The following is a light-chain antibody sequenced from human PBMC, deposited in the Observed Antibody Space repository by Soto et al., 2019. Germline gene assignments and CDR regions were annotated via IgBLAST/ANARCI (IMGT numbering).Light chain of an antibody. J-gene: IGKJ4*01. CDR3: QQYGSSPPTLT. V-gene: IGKV3-20*01. Sequence: EFVLTQSPGTLSLSPGERATLSCRASQSVSSSYLAWYQQKPGQAPRLLIYGASSRATVIPDRFSGSGSGTDFTLTISRLEPEDFAVYYCQQYGSSPPTLTFGGGTKVEIK. CDR2: GAS. CDR1: QSVSSSY.